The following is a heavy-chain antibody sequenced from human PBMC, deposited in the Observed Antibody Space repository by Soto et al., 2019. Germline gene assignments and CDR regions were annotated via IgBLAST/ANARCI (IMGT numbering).Heavy chain of an antibody. J-gene: IGHJ4*02. D-gene: IGHD2-21*02. V-gene: IGHV3-30-3*01. CDR3: ARGGGFCGADCYKGGIDY. Sequence: GGSLRLSCAASGFTFSPYTMHWVRQTPGKWLEWVAVISYDGSDKNYADSVRGRFTISRDNSKNTLFLQMNSLRAEDTALYYCARGGGFCGADCYKGGIDYWGQGXLVTVYS. CDR2: ISYDGSDK. CDR1: GFTFSPYT.